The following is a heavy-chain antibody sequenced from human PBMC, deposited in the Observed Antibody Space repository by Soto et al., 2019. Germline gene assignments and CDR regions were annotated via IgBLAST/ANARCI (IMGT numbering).Heavy chain of an antibody. CDR1: AATFSSYA. V-gene: IGHV1-69*06. D-gene: IGHD2-2*03. Sequence: GXSVKVSCKASAATFSSYAISWVRQAPGQGLEWMGGIIPIFGTANYAQKFQGRVTITADKSTSTAYMELSSLRSEDTAVYYCARGGYCSSTSCYRFDYWGQGTLVTVSS. CDR3: ARGGYCSSTSCYRFDY. J-gene: IGHJ4*02. CDR2: IIPIFGTA.